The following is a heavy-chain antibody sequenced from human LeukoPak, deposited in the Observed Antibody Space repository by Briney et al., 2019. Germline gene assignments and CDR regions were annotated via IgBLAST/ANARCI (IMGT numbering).Heavy chain of an antibody. V-gene: IGHV1-2*02. J-gene: IGHJ3*02. CDR3: ATITPSSGWYNAFDI. Sequence: GASVKVSCKTSGYTFSGYYMHWVRQAPGQGLEWMGWINPNNGATNYVQKFQGRITMTRDTSIRTVYLELSWLSSDDTALYYCATITPSSGWYNAFDIWGQGTMVTVSS. CDR1: GYTFSGYY. CDR2: INPNNGAT. D-gene: IGHD6-19*01.